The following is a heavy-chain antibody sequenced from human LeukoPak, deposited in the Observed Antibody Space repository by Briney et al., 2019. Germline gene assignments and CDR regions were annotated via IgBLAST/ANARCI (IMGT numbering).Heavy chain of an antibody. CDR3: ARDVTGENAFDI. D-gene: IGHD7-27*01. J-gene: IGHJ3*02. V-gene: IGHV1-2*02. Sequence: ASVKVFCKASGYTFTGYYMHWVRQAPGQGLEWMGWINPNSGGTNYAQKFQGRVTMTRDTSISTAYMELSRLRSDDTAVYYCARDVTGENAFDIWGQGTMVTVSS. CDR1: GYTFTGYY. CDR2: INPNSGGT.